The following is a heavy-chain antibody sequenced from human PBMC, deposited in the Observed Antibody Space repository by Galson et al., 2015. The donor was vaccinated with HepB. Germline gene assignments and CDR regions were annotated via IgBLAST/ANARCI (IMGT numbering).Heavy chain of an antibody. D-gene: IGHD6-19*01. CDR2: IRRTGSPT. J-gene: IGHJ3*01. CDR1: GFRSSDYS. Sequence: SLRLSCAVSGFRSSDYSMNWVRQTPGKGLEWLSYIRRTGSPTTYADSARGRFVISRDNAKNSLYLQMNSLRDEDTAVYYCARDLAGGPFQSAFDVWGPGTLVAVSS. V-gene: IGHV3-48*02. CDR3: ARDLAGGPFQSAFDV.